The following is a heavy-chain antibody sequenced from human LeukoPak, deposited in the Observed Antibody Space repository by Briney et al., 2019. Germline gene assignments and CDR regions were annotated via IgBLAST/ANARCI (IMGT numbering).Heavy chain of an antibody. J-gene: IGHJ4*02. CDR2: IRSKTYGGTG. CDR1: GFTFGDYA. CDR3: TRSESGTYKGGFDY. D-gene: IGHD1-26*01. Sequence: GGSLRLSCTASGFTFGDYAMNWFRQAPGKGLEWVGFIRSKTYGGTGEYAASVKGRFTISRDDSKSIAHLQMNSLKTEDTAVYYCTRSESGTYKGGFDYWGQGTLVTVSS. V-gene: IGHV3-49*03.